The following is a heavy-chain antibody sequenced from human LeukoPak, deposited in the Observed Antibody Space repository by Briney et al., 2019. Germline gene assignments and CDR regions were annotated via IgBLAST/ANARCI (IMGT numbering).Heavy chain of an antibody. D-gene: IGHD5-18*01. CDR3: ARALDTAMVDLDAFDI. CDR2: INHSGST. Sequence: SETLSFTCAVYGGSFSGYYWSWIRQPPGKGLEWIGEINHSGSTNYNPSLKSRVTISVDTSKNQFSLKLSSVTAADTAVYYCARALDTAMVDLDAFDIWGQGTMVTVSS. CDR1: GGSFSGYY. V-gene: IGHV4-34*01. J-gene: IGHJ3*02.